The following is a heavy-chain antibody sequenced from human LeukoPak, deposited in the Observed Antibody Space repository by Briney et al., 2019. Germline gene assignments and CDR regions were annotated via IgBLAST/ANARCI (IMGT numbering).Heavy chain of an antibody. CDR3: ARYYYDSSGYYYFDY. V-gene: IGHV3-11*01. J-gene: IGHJ4*02. CDR2: GSGSGSTI. D-gene: IGHD3-22*01. CDR1: GFNFRDYY. Sequence: GGSLRLSCAASGFNFRDYYMSWIRQAPGKGLEWVSYGSGSGSTIYYADSVKGRFTISRDNAKNSLSLQMNSLRAEDTAVYFCARYYYDSSGYYYFDYWGQGTLVTVSS.